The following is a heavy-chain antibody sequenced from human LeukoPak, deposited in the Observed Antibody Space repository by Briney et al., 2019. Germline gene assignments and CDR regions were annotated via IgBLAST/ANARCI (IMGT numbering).Heavy chain of an antibody. D-gene: IGHD3-10*01. CDR2: IKQDGSEK. V-gene: IGHV3-7*01. CDR1: GFTFSNYW. J-gene: IGHJ6*02. CDR3: ARDRGEELLWFGELFPSDYYYYGMDV. Sequence: GGSLRLSCAASGFTFSNYWMSWVRQAPGKGLGWVANIKQDGSEKYYVDSVKGRFTISRDNAKNSLYLQMNSLRAEDTAVYYCARDRGEELLWFGELFPSDYYYYGMDVWGQGTTVTVSS.